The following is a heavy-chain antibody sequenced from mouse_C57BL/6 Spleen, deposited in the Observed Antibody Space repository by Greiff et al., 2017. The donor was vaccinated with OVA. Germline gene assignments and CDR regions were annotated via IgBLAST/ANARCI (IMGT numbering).Heavy chain of an antibody. CDR1: GYTFTDYN. Sequence: DVKLQESGPELVKPGASVKIPCKASGYTFTDYNMDWVKQSHGKSLEWIGDINPNNGGTIYTQKFKGKATLTVDKSSSTAYMELRSLTSEDTAVYYCARRVYSNYAMDYWGQGTSVTVSS. CDR2: INPNNGGT. J-gene: IGHJ4*01. CDR3: ARRVYSNYAMDY. V-gene: IGHV1-18*01. D-gene: IGHD2-5*01.